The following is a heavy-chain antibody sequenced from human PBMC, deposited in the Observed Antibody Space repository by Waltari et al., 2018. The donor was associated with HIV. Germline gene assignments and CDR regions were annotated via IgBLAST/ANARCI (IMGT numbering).Heavy chain of an antibody. D-gene: IGHD3-10*01. J-gene: IGHJ4*02. V-gene: IGHV2-26*01. Sequence: QVTLKESGPVLVKPTETLTLTCTVSGFSPSNDRMGGSWIRQPPGKALEWLAHIFSNDEKSYSTSLKSRLTISKDTSRSQVVLTMTNMDRVDTATYYCARIRDGIRVYGSGYYFDYWGQGTLVTVSS. CDR2: IFSNDEK. CDR1: GFSPSNDRMG. CDR3: ARIRDGIRVYGSGYYFDY.